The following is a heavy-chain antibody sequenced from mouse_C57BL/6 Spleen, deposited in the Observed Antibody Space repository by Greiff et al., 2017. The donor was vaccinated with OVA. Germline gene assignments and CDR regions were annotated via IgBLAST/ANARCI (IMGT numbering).Heavy chain of an antibody. CDR1: GYTFTDYE. Sequence: QVQLQQSGAELVRPGASVTLSCKASGYTFTDYEMHWVKQTPVHGLEWIGAIDPETGGTAYNQKFKGKAILTADKSSSTAYMELRSLTSEDSAVYYCTRGGYYRHSPSFDVWGTGTTVTVSS. D-gene: IGHD2-12*01. CDR3: TRGGYYRHSPSFDV. J-gene: IGHJ1*03. CDR2: IDPETGGT. V-gene: IGHV1-15*01.